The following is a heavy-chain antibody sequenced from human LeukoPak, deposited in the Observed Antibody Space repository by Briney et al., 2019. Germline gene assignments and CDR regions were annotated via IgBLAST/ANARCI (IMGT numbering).Heavy chain of an antibody. J-gene: IGHJ4*02. CDR3: AKDLSAGSYYDSSGYYSVDY. CDR1: GFTFSSYG. Sequence: GGTLRLSCAASGFTFSSYGMSWVRQAPGKGLEWVSAISGSGGSTYYADSVKGRFTISRDNSKNTLYLQMNSLRAEDTAVYYCAKDLSAGSYYDSSGYYSVDYWGQGTLVTVSS. D-gene: IGHD3-22*01. V-gene: IGHV3-23*01. CDR2: ISGSGGST.